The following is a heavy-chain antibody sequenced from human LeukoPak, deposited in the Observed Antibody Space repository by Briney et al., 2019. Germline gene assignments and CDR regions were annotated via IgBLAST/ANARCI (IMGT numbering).Heavy chain of an antibody. J-gene: IGHJ4*02. D-gene: IGHD6-19*01. Sequence: ASVKVSCKASGYTFTGYYMHWVRQAPGQGREWMGWINPNSGGTNYAQKFQGRVTMTRDTSISTAYMELSRLRSDDTAVYYCARSPSSGWYHDYWGQGTLVTVSS. CDR1: GYTFTGYY. V-gene: IGHV1-2*02. CDR3: ARSPSSGWYHDY. CDR2: INPNSGGT.